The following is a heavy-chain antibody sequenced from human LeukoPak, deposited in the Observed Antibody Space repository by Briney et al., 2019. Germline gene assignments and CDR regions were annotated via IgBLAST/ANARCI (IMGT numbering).Heavy chain of an antibody. CDR2: IVVGSGNT. V-gene: IGHV1-58*01. CDR3: AADRDARRRWLQPAKY. J-gene: IGHJ4*02. CDR1: GFTFTSTA. Sequence: SVKVSCKASGFTFTSTAVQWVRQARGQRLEWMGWIVVGSGNTNYAQKFQERVTITRDMSTSTAYTELSSLRSEDTAVYYCAADRDARRRWLQPAKYWGQGTLVTVSS. D-gene: IGHD5-24*01.